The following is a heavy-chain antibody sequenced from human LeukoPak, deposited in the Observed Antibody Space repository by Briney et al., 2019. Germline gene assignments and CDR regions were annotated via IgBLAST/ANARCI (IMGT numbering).Heavy chain of an antibody. Sequence: GGSLRLSCVASRFTFSDYQMSWIRQAPGKGLEYVSHISTTGGTIYYAQSVKGRFTISRDNAKNSLYLQMNSLTAEDTAVYYCATFYTVRFDYWGQGTLVTVSS. V-gene: IGHV3-11*04. CDR1: RFTFSDYQ. D-gene: IGHD2/OR15-2a*01. J-gene: IGHJ4*02. CDR3: ATFYTVRFDY. CDR2: ISTTGGTI.